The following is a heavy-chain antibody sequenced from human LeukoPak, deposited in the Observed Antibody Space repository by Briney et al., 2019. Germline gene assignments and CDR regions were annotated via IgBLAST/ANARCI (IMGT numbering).Heavy chain of an antibody. CDR1: GYTFTSHF. D-gene: IGHD6-13*01. V-gene: IGHV1-46*01. Sequence: ASVKVSCKASGYTFTSHFMHWVRQAPGQGPEWMGIINPSGGSTSYAQKFQGRVTVTRDMSTSTVYMELSSLRSEDTAVYYCARGQRQQLDYFDYWGQGTLVTVSS. CDR3: ARGQRQQLDYFDY. J-gene: IGHJ4*02. CDR2: INPSGGST.